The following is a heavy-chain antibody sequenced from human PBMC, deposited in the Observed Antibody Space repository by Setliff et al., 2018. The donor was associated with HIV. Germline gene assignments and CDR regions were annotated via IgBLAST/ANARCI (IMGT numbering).Heavy chain of an antibody. J-gene: IGHJ3*02. CDR3: VKGLTGCTRDAFDM. Sequence: GGSLRLSCAASGFTFRSYALSWVRQAPGKGLEWVSGISGSGISTYYAVSVKGRFTISRDNSKTTLYLQMNSLRAEATAVYHCVKGLTGCTRDAFDMWGQGPMVTVSS. CDR1: GFTFRSYA. V-gene: IGHV3-23*01. D-gene: IGHD2-8*01. CDR2: ISGSGIST.